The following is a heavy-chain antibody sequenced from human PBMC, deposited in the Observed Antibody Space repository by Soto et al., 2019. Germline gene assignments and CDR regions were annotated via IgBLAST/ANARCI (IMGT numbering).Heavy chain of an antibody. J-gene: IGHJ4*02. D-gene: IGHD2-15*01. CDR1: GGSISSGDYY. CDR2: IFYSGST. Sequence: QVQLQESGPGLVKPSQTLSLTCSVSGGSISSGDYYWSWVLQHPGKVLEWIGYIFYSGSTYYNPSLKSRVTISVETSKNQFSLKLSSVTAADTAVYYCARGGSGDIVVVAAIDYWGQGTLVTVSS. CDR3: ARGGSGDIVVVAAIDY. V-gene: IGHV4-31*03.